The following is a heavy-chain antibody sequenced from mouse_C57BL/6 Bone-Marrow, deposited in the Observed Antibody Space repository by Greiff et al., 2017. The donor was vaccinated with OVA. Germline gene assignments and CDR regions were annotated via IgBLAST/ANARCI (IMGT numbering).Heavy chain of an antibody. CDR3: TRSYSNYGDFDY. CDR2: IDPETGGT. Sequence: QVQLQQSGAELGRPGASVTLSCKASGYTFTDYEMHWVKQTTVHGLEWIGAIDPETGGTSYNQKFKGKAILTADKSSSTAYMELRSLTSEDSAVYYCTRSYSNYGDFDYWGQGTTLTVSS. D-gene: IGHD2-5*01. J-gene: IGHJ2*01. CDR1: GYTFTDYE. V-gene: IGHV1-15*01.